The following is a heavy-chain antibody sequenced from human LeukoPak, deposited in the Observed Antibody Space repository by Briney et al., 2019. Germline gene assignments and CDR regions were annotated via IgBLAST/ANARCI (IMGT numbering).Heavy chain of an antibody. Sequence: ASVKVSCKASGYTFTSYDITWVRQATGQGLEWMGWMNPNNGDTGYAQKFRGRVTMTRDTSITTAYMELSSLGSDDTAVYYCARGFMDYDSSDFAFSYYWGQGTLVTVSS. J-gene: IGHJ4*02. D-gene: IGHD3-22*01. V-gene: IGHV1-8*01. CDR2: MNPNNGDT. CDR3: ARGFMDYDSSDFAFSYY. CDR1: GYTFTSYD.